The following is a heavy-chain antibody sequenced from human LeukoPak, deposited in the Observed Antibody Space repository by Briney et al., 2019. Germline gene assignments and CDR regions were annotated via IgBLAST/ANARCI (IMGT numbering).Heavy chain of an antibody. D-gene: IGHD2-21*02. J-gene: IGHJ4*02. Sequence: EASVRVSCKASGGTFSSYAISWVRQAPGQGLEWMGRIIPILGIANYAQKFQGRVTITADKSTSTAYMELSSLRSVDTAVYYCASLWGTAIDFDYWGQGTLVTVSS. V-gene: IGHV1-69*04. CDR3: ASLWGTAIDFDY. CDR1: GGTFSSYA. CDR2: IIPILGIA.